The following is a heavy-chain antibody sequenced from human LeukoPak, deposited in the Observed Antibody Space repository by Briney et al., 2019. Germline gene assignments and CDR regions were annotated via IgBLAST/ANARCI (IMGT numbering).Heavy chain of an antibody. CDR1: GGSFSGYY. J-gene: IGHJ4*02. CDR3: ARASFCSGGSCFGDY. D-gene: IGHD2-15*01. Sequence: SETLSLTCAVYGGSFSGYYWSWIRQPPGKGLEWIGEINHSGSTNYNPSLKSRVTISVDTSKNQFSLKLSSVTAADTAVYYCARASFCSGGSCFGDYWGQGTLVTVSS. V-gene: IGHV4-34*01. CDR2: INHSGST.